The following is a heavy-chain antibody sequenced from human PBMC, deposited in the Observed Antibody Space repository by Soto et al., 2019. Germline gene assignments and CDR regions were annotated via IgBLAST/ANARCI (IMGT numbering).Heavy chain of an antibody. D-gene: IGHD2-15*01. V-gene: IGHV2-5*01. CDR1: GFSLSTSGVG. J-gene: IGHJ5*02. CDR3: AHRRSWDIVVVVAATGLFDP. Sequence: SGPTLVNPTQTLTLTCTFSGFSLSTSGVGVGWIRQPPGNALEWLALIYWNDDKRYSPSLKSRLTITKDTSKNQVVLTMTNMDPVDTATYYCAHRRSWDIVVVVAATGLFDPWGQGTLVTVSS. CDR2: IYWNDDK.